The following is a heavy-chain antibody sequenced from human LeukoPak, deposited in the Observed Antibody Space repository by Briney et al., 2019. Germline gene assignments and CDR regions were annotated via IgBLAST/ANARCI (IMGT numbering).Heavy chain of an antibody. J-gene: IGHJ4*02. CDR3: ARGGLFAYYFDY. CDR1: GFTFSNYA. Sequence: GGSLRLSCAASGFTFSNYAMNWVRQAPGKGLEWVSTIGGSGSTTYYADSVKGRFTISRDNSKNTVYLEINSLRAEDTAVYYCARGGLFAYYFDYWGQGTLVTVSS. V-gene: IGHV3-23*01. D-gene: IGHD3-10*02. CDR2: IGGSGSTT.